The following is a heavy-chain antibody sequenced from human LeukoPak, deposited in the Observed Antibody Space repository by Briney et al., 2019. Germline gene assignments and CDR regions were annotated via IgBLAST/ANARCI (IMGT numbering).Heavy chain of an antibody. CDR2: INEDGGER. Sequence: PGGSLRLSCAASGFTLNRYWMGWVRQAPGKGLEWVANINEDGGERHYVDSVKGRFTISRDNAKNSPYLQMNSLRAEDTAVYYCARGGNLENWGGGTLVTVSS. V-gene: IGHV3-7*01. J-gene: IGHJ4*02. D-gene: IGHD1-14*01. CDR1: GFTLNRYW. CDR3: ARGGNLEN.